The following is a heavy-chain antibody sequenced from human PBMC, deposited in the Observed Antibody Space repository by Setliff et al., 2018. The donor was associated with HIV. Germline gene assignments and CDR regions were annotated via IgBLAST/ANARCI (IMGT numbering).Heavy chain of an antibody. V-gene: IGHV4-34*01. CDR2: IYYTGST. J-gene: IGHJ4*02. CDR1: GGSFTAYH. Sequence: SETLSLTCAVYGGSFTAYHWSWIRQPPGMGLEWIGSIYYTGSTYYNSSLKNRVTISVDTSKNQFSLKLSSVTAADTAVYYCASGLFYDYWGQGALVTVSS. CDR3: ASGLFYDY. D-gene: IGHD2-21*01.